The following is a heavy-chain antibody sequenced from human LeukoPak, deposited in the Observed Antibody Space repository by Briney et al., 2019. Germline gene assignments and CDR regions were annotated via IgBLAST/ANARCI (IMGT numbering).Heavy chain of an antibody. V-gene: IGHV3-23*01. CDR1: GFTFSSYA. CDR2: ISGSGDST. D-gene: IGHD3-10*01. Sequence: GGSLRLSCAASGFTFSSYAMSWVRQAPGEGLEWVSAISGSGDSTYYADCVKGRFTISRDNSKNTLYLQMNSLRAEDTAVYYCAKGSVTMVRGVIKLYYYYGMDAWGKGTTVTVSS. J-gene: IGHJ6*04. CDR3: AKGSVTMVRGVIKLYYYYGMDA.